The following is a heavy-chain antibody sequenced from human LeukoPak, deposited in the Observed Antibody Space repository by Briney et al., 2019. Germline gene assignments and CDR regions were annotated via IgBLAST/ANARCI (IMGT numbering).Heavy chain of an antibody. CDR1: GFSFSRYW. CDR3: AKEDGYNYWYYFDY. CDR2: IQKDGSEK. Sequence: GGSLRLSCAASGFSFSRYWMTWVRQAPGKGLEQVANIQKDGSEKYYVDSVKGRFTISRDNSKNTLYLQMNSLRAEDTAVYYCAKEDGYNYWYYFDYWGQGTLLTVSS. D-gene: IGHD5-24*01. V-gene: IGHV3-7*03. J-gene: IGHJ4*02.